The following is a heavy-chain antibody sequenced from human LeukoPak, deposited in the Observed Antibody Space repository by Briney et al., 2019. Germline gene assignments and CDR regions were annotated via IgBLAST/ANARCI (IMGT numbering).Heavy chain of an antibody. CDR3: ARGLPGEDIVVVPSMPEDY. CDR2: IYYSGST. J-gene: IGHJ4*02. CDR1: GGSISSGGYY. V-gene: IGHV4-31*03. D-gene: IGHD2-2*01. Sequence: PSQTLSLTCTVSGGSISSGGYYWSWLRQHPGKGLEWTGYIYYSGSTYYNPSLKSRVTISVDTSKNQFSLKLSSVTAADTAVYYCARGLPGEDIVVVPSMPEDYWGQGTLVTVSS.